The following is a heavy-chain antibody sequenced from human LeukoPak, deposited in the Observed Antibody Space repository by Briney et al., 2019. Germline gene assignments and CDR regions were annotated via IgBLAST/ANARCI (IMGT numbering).Heavy chain of an antibody. J-gene: IGHJ4*02. CDR3: ARDLPPGYSSGCALDY. CDR1: GGSFSGYY. V-gene: IGHV4-34*01. Sequence: SETLSLTCAVYGGSFSGYYWSWIRQPPGKGLEWIGEINHSGSTNYNPSLKSRVTISVDTSKNQFSLKLSSVTAADTAVYYCARDLPPGYSSGCALDYWGQGTLVTVSS. D-gene: IGHD6-19*01. CDR2: INHSGST.